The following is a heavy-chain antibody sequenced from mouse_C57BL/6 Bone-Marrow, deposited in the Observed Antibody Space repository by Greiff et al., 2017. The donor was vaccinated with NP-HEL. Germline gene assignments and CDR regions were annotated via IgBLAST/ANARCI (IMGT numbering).Heavy chain of an antibody. D-gene: IGHD6-1*01. Sequence: VQLQQSGAELVRPGTSVKLSCKASGYTFTSYWMHWVKQRPGQGLEWIGVIDPSDSYTNYNQKFKGKATLTVDTSSSTDYMQLSRLTSEDSGVYDCRRGGQRRRREGFGYWGQRTLVTVSA. J-gene: IGHJ3*01. CDR2: IDPSDSYT. CDR1: GYTFTSYW. V-gene: IGHV1-59*01. CDR3: RRGGQRRRREGFGY.